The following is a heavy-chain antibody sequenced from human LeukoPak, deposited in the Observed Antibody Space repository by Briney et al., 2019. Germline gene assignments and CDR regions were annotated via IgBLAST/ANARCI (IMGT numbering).Heavy chain of an antibody. CDR1: GFLLRSYA. V-gene: IGHV3-23*01. D-gene: IGHD5-18*01. CDR3: TRDPGGGYSPTWYEGLFKY. Sequence: PGGSLRLSCAASGFLLRSYAMTWVRQAPGKGLQWVAAISPSGDTTYYADSVRGRFTVSRDNSNDILFLQVNNLRAEDTAVYFCTRDPGGGYSPTWYEGLFKYWGQGTLLSVYS. J-gene: IGHJ4*02. CDR2: ISPSGDTT.